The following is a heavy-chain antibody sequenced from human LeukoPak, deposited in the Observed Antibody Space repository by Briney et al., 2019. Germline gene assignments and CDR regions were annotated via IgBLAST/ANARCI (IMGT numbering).Heavy chain of an antibody. CDR2: IYPGDSDT. Sequence: GESLKISCKGSGYSFTSYWIGWVRQMPGKGLEWMGIIYPGDSDTRYSPSFQGQVTFSADKSISTAYLQWSSLKASDTAMYYCARQNYYGSGSYSNWFDPWGQGTLVTVSS. D-gene: IGHD3-10*01. J-gene: IGHJ5*02. CDR3: ARQNYYGSGSYSNWFDP. V-gene: IGHV5-51*01. CDR1: GYSFTSYW.